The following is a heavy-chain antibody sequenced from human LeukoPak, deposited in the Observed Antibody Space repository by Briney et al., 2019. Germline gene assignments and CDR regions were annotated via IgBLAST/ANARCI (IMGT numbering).Heavy chain of an antibody. CDR1: GFIFSSYW. J-gene: IGHJ5*02. Sequence: GGSLRLSCAASGFIFSSYWMTWVRQAPGKGLEWVATIKHDGSEDYYLDSVKGRFTISRDNAKSSMWLQMNSLRAEDTAVYYCAGVRYCSGGSCYGNWYDPWGQGTLVTVSS. V-gene: IGHV3-7*01. D-gene: IGHD2-15*01. CDR2: IKHDGSED. CDR3: AGVRYCSGGSCYGNWYDP.